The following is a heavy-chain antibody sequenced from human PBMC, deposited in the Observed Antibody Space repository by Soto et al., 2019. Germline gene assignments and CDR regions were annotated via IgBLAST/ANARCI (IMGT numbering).Heavy chain of an antibody. CDR1: GFSLSTIGVG. D-gene: IGHD5-18*01. V-gene: IGHV2-5*02. CDR2: IYWDDDK. J-gene: IGHJ4*02. CDR3: ALQRYGEFVY. Sequence: QITLKESGPTLVKPTQTLTLTCTFSGFSLSTIGVGVGWIRQPPGKALEWLALIYWDDDKRYRPSLKSRLTTTKGASKTQVVLTMTNMDPVDTASYYCALQRYGEFVYWGRGTLVTVSS.